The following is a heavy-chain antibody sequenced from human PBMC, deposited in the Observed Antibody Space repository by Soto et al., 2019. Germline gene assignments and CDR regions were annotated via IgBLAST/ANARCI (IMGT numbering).Heavy chain of an antibody. CDR1: GYTFTSYA. D-gene: IGHD6-19*01. J-gene: IGHJ4*02. Sequence: GASVKVSCKASGYTFTSYAMHCVRQAPGQGLEWMGWINAGNGNTKYSQKFQGRVTITRDTSASTAYMELSSLRSEDTAVYYCARGEAVAIYPSDYWGQGTLVTVSS. V-gene: IGHV1-3*01. CDR3: ARGEAVAIYPSDY. CDR2: INAGNGNT.